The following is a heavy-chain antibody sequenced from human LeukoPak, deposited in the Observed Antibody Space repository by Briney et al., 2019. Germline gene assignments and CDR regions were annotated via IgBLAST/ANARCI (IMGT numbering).Heavy chain of an antibody. CDR2: ISGNNDNP. Sequence: ASVKVSCKASGYAFSNFGISWVRQAPGQGLEWMGWISGNNDNPNYGQKFQGRFTVTTDSSTSTAYMELRNLRSDDTAVYYCARDGTSTDDYWGQGTLVTVSS. V-gene: IGHV1-18*01. CDR1: GYAFSNFG. CDR3: ARDGTSTDDY. D-gene: IGHD2-2*01. J-gene: IGHJ4*02.